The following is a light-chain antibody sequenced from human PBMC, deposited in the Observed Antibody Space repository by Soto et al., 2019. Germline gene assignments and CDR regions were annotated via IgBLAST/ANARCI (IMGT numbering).Light chain of an antibody. Sequence: EIVMTQSPATLSVSPGERATLSCRASQSVNNKLAWYQQKLGQAPRLLIYAASTRATGIPARFSGSGSGTEFTLTISSLQSEDFAIYYCQEYNNWPPLTFGGGTKVEIK. CDR2: AAS. CDR3: QEYNNWPPLT. J-gene: IGKJ4*01. V-gene: IGKV3-15*01. CDR1: QSVNNK.